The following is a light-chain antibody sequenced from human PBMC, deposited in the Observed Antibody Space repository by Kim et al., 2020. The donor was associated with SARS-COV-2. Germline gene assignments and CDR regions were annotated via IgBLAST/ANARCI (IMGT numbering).Light chain of an antibody. CDR2: AAS. CDR3: PQENNYPYT. V-gene: IGKV1-6*01. CDR1: QGISND. J-gene: IGKJ2*01. Sequence: AIQMTQSPSSLSASVGDRVTITCRASQGISNDLGWYQQKPGKAPNLLIYAASSLQKGVPSRFSGNGSGTDFTLTISSLQPEDFATYFCPQENNYPYTFGQGTNLEI.